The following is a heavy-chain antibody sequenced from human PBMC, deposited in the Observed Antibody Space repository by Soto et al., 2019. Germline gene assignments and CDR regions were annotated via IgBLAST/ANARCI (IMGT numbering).Heavy chain of an antibody. V-gene: IGHV4-4*02. J-gene: IGHJ5*01. CDR2: VHISGHS. D-gene: IGHD1-1*01. Sequence: QVHLQESGPGLVAPSGTLSLTCTLSGGSVRAPDWWNWVRQSPGKGLEGIAEVHISGHSNYNPSLRSRVSVSIDSSKNQFYLNLNSVTAADTAIYYCARVRQGCSANNCYFDPWGQGTQVTISS. CDR3: ARVRQGCSANNCYFDP. CDR1: GGSVRAPDW.